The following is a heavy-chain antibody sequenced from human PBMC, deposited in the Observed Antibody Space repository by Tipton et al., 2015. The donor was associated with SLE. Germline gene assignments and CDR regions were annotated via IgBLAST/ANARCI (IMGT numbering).Heavy chain of an antibody. V-gene: IGHV4-31*03. CDR2: IYYSGST. J-gene: IGHJ6*02. CDR1: GGSISSGGYY. CDR3: ARWNDAYNYYGMDF. Sequence: TLSLTCTVSGGSISSGGYYWSWIRQHPGKGLEWIGYIYYSGSTYYNPSPKSRVTISVDTSKNQFSLKLSSVTAADTAVYYCARWNDAYNYYGMDFWGQGTTVTVSS. D-gene: IGHD1-1*01.